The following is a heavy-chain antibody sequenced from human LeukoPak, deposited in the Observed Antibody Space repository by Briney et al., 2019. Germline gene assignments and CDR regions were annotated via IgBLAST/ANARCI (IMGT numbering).Heavy chain of an antibody. J-gene: IGHJ4*02. CDR3: AKGDMIVVVPTDY. V-gene: IGHV3-23*01. CDR2: ISGSGGST. Sequence: GGSLRLSCAASGFTFSSYAMSWVRQAPGKRLEWVSAISGSGGSTYYADSVKGRFTISRDNSKNTLYLQMNSLRAEDTAVYYCAKGDMIVVVPTDYWGQGTLVTVSS. D-gene: IGHD3-22*01. CDR1: GFTFSSYA.